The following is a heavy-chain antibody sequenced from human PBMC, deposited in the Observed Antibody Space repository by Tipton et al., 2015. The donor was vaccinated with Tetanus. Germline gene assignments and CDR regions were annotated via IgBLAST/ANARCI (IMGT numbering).Heavy chain of an antibody. D-gene: IGHD2-2*01. J-gene: IGHJ4*02. CDR3: ARGWSECSSWSCSPFDS. CDR1: GGSVRSGDYS. V-gene: IGHV4-61*08. Sequence: TLSLTCTVSGGSVRSGDYSWNWIRQPPGKGLEWLAYVPYSGRTNSNYSLKSRITISQDTSKNQFSLRLTSVTAADTAVYYCARGWSECSSWSCSPFDSWGQGTLVTVSS. CDR2: VPYSGRT.